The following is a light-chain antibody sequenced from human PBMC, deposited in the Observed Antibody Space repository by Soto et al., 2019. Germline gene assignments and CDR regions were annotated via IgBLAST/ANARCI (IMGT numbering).Light chain of an antibody. Sequence: QSVLTQPPSASGTPGQRVTISCSGSSTNIGSNTVNWYQQHPGTAPKLLIYSNNQRPSGVPDRCSGAKSCTSAALAISGLQSEDDADYYCASWDDSLNAVVFGGGTKLTVL. J-gene: IGLJ2*01. V-gene: IGLV1-44*01. CDR3: ASWDDSLNAVV. CDR1: STNIGSNT. CDR2: SNN.